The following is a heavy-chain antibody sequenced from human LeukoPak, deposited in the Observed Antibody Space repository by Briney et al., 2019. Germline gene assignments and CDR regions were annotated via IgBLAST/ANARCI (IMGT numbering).Heavy chain of an antibody. CDR3: ARNSGSGFDY. J-gene: IGHJ4*02. CDR2: IDPSGGST. V-gene: IGHV1-46*01. Sequence: AASVKVSCKASGYTFTGYYIHWVRQAPGQGLEWMGRIDPSGGSTSYAQKFQGRVTMTRGTSTSTVYMELSSLISEDTAVYYCARNSGSGFDYWGQGTLVTVSS. CDR1: GYTFTGYY. D-gene: IGHD2-15*01.